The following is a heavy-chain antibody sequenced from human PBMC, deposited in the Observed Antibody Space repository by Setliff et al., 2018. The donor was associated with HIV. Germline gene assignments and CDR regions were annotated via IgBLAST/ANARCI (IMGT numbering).Heavy chain of an antibody. Sequence: GGSLRLSCAASGFIFSSYWMHWVRQAPGKGLVWVSRINSDGTSTTYADSVKGRFTISRDNSKNTVYLQMNSLRAEDTAVYYCARDLSYDYDRSSDTFDYWGQGTLVTVSS. CDR2: INSDGTST. CDR1: GFIFSSYW. CDR3: ARDLSYDYDRSSDTFDY. V-gene: IGHV3-74*03. D-gene: IGHD3-22*01. J-gene: IGHJ4*02.